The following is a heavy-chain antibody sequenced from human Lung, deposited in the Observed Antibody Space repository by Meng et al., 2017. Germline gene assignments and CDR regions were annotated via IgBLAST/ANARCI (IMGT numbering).Heavy chain of an antibody. Sequence: EVQRVESGGGLVQPGGSLSLSCAASGFTFTAFSMTWVRQAPGKGLEWVSTISSTGDSTFYPDSVKGRFIVSRDNSKNTLYLQMNSLRAEDTAIYYCAKEAAMASWGQGTLVTVSS. D-gene: IGHD5-18*01. CDR3: AKEAAMAS. CDR2: ISSTGDST. CDR1: GFTFTAFS. V-gene: IGHV3-23*04. J-gene: IGHJ5*02.